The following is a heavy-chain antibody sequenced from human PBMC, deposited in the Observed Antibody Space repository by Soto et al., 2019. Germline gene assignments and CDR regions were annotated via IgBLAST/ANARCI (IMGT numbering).Heavy chain of an antibody. CDR2: ISAYIGNA. CDR3: ARVRIPMITFGGVAPSMDV. Sequence: GASVKVSCKASGYTFTSYGISWVRQAPGQGLEWMGWISAYIGNANYAQKLQGRVTITADESTSTAYMELSSLRSEDTAVYYCARVRIPMITFGGVAPSMDVWGQGTTVTVSS. V-gene: IGHV1-18*01. CDR1: GYTFTSYG. D-gene: IGHD3-16*01. J-gene: IGHJ6*02.